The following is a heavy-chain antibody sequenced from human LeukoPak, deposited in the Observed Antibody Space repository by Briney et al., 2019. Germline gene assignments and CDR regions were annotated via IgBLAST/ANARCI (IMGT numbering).Heavy chain of an antibody. CDR3: ARRGLVVVPL. CDR1: GGSVSSGDSY. CDR2: IYYGGTT. V-gene: IGHV4-39*01. J-gene: IGHJ4*02. Sequence: SETLSLTCTVSGGSVSSGDSYWVWVRQPPGKGLEWVGSIYYGGTTYSNPSLKSRLTISADTSKNQFSLHLTSVTAADTAVYYCARRGLVVVPLWGQGILVTVSS. D-gene: IGHD2-21*01.